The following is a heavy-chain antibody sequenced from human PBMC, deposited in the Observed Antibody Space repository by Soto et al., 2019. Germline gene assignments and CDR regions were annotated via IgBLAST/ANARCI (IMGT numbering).Heavy chain of an antibody. Sequence: PGGSLRLSCAASGFTFSDYYMSWIRQAPGKGLEWVSYISSSDSIIYYADSVKGRFTISRDNAKNSLYLQMNSLRAEDTAVYYCARDLGYYDSSGYFDYWGQGTLVTSPQ. V-gene: IGHV3-11*01. D-gene: IGHD3-22*01. J-gene: IGHJ4*02. CDR2: ISSSDSII. CDR1: GFTFSDYY. CDR3: ARDLGYYDSSGYFDY.